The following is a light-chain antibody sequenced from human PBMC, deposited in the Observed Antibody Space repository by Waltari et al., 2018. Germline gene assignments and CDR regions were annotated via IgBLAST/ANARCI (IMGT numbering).Light chain of an antibody. CDR2: DVS. J-gene: IGLJ2*01. Sequence: QSALTQPASVSGSPGQSITISCPGTSSDVGAYNYVSWYQQHPGKAPKLMIFDVSNRPSGVSNRFSCSKSGNTASLTISGLQAEDEADYYCSSYISSSTLELFGGGTSLTVL. V-gene: IGLV2-14*03. CDR1: SSDVGAYNY. CDR3: SSYISSSTLEL.